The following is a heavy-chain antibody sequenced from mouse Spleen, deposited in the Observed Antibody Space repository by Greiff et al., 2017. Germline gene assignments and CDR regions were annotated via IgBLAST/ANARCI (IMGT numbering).Heavy chain of an antibody. CDR1: GYAFSSYW. Sequence: VQLVESGAELVKPGASVKISCKASGYAFSSYWMNWVKQRPGKGLEWIGQIYPGDGDTNYNGKFKGKATLTADKSSSTAYMQLSSLTSEDSAVYFCARSGKPYYFDYWGQGTTLTVSS. CDR3: ARSGKPYYFDY. V-gene: IGHV1-80*01. J-gene: IGHJ2*01. D-gene: IGHD3-1*01. CDR2: IYPGDGDT.